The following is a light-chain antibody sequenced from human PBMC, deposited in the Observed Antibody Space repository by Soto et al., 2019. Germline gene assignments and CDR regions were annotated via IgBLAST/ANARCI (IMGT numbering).Light chain of an antibody. CDR1: QSVSSSY. J-gene: IGKJ4*01. Sequence: EIVLTQSPGTLSLSPGERATLSRRASQSVSSSYLAWYQQKPGQAPRLLIYGASSRATGIPDRFSGSGSGTDFTLTISRLEPEDFAVYYCQQYGSSPGLTFGGGTKVEIK. V-gene: IGKV3-20*01. CDR2: GAS. CDR3: QQYGSSPGLT.